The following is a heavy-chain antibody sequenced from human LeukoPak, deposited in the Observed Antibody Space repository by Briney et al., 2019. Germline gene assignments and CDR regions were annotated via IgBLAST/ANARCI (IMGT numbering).Heavy chain of an antibody. J-gene: IGHJ4*02. Sequence: GGSLRLSCAASGFTFSAFEMNWVRQAPGKGLEWLSYISGSGGTTLYADSVKGRFTISRDNAKNSLYLQMNSLRVEDTAVYYCVRVYCSSISCSDYFDYWGQGSLVTVSS. D-gene: IGHD2-2*01. CDR1: GFTFSAFE. CDR2: ISGSGGTT. CDR3: VRVYCSSISCSDYFDY. V-gene: IGHV3-48*03.